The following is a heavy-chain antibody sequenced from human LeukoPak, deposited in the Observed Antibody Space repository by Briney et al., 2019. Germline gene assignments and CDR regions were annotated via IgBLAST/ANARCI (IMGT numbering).Heavy chain of an antibody. CDR1: GFTFSSYD. V-gene: IGHV3-13*01. Sequence: GSLRLSCAASGFTFSSYDMHWVRQATGKGLEWVSGIGTAGDIYYPGSVKGRFTISRENAKNSLYLQVNSLRAEDTAVYYCARDRRVYSRTLEDWGQGTLVTVSS. CDR3: ARDRRVYSRTLED. CDR2: IGTAGDI. D-gene: IGHD6-13*01. J-gene: IGHJ4*02.